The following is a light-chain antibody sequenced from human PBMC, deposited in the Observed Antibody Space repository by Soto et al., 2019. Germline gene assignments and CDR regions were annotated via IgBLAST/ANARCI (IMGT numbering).Light chain of an antibody. V-gene: IGKV3D-15*01. J-gene: IGKJ5*01. CDR3: QQYTNWPIT. Sequence: EIVLTQSPDTLSVSPAVRATLSCRASQTVGSNLAWYQQRPGQAPRVLIYGASTRASDTPARFSGSGSGTEFALTISSLQSEDFAVYYCQQYTNWPITFGQGTRLEI. CDR1: QTVGSN. CDR2: GAS.